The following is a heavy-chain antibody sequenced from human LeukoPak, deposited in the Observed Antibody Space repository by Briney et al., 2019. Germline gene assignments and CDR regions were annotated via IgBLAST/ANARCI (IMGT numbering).Heavy chain of an antibody. CDR2: IIPILGIA. D-gene: IGHD4-17*01. CDR1: GGTFSSYA. Sequence: GASVKVSCKASGGTFSSYAISWVRQAPGQGLEWMGRIIPILGIANYAQKFQGRVTITADKSTSTAYMELSSLRSEDTAVYYCPRGDDYGALDYWGQGTLVTVSS. V-gene: IGHV1-69*04. J-gene: IGHJ4*02. CDR3: PRGDDYGALDY.